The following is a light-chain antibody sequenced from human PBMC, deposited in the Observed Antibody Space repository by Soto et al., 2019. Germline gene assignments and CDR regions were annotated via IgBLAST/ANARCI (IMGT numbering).Light chain of an antibody. CDR2: EVS. J-gene: IGLJ2*01. Sequence: QSALTQPPSASGSPGQSVTISCTGTGSDVGGYNYVSWYQQHPGKAPKLMIYEVSKRPSGVPDRFSGSKSGNTASLTVSGLQAEDEADYYCSSYAGSPVVFGGGTKLTVL. V-gene: IGLV2-8*01. CDR1: GSDVGGYNY. CDR3: SSYAGSPVV.